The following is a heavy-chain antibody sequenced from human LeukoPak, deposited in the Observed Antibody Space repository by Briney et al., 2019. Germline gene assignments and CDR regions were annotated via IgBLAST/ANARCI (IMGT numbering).Heavy chain of an antibody. D-gene: IGHD6-25*01. Sequence: PGGSLRLSCAASGFTFSSYAMSWVRQAPGKGLEWASSISGSGGSTFYADSVKGRFTISRDNSRNTLYLQMNSLRVEDTAVYYCAKGGDYHYYIMDVWGQGTTVTVSS. V-gene: IGHV3-23*01. CDR2: ISGSGGST. J-gene: IGHJ6*02. CDR1: GFTFSSYA. CDR3: AKGGDYHYYIMDV.